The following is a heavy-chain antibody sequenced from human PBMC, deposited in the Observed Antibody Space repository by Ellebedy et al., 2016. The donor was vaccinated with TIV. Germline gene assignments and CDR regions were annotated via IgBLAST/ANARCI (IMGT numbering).Heavy chain of an antibody. Sequence: MPSETLSLTCAVSGGSLSGYYWSWIRQPPGTGLEWIGEIVHTGATNYNPSLKSRVSISQDTSKSQFSLQLSSVAAADTAVYYCARGRPAVVGALNYGLDVWGQGTTVTVSS. CDR2: IVHTGAT. D-gene: IGHD6-19*01. J-gene: IGHJ6*02. V-gene: IGHV4-34*01. CDR3: ARGRPAVVGALNYGLDV. CDR1: GGSLSGYY.